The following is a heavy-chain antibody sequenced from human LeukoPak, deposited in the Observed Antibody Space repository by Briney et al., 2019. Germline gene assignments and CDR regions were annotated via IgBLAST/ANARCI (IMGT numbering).Heavy chain of an antibody. Sequence: GGSLRLSCAASAFTFSGSAMSWVRQAPGKGLEWVSAISGSGGSTYYPDSVKGRFTISRDNSKNTLYLQMNSLRAEDTAVYYCAKKAQYNGNYPLDYWGQGTLVTVSS. J-gene: IGHJ4*02. V-gene: IGHV3-23*01. CDR3: AKKAQYNGNYPLDY. D-gene: IGHD1-26*01. CDR1: AFTFSGSA. CDR2: ISGSGGST.